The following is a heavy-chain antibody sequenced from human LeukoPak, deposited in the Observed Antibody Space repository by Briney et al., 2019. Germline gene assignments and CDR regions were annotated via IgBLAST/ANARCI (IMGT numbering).Heavy chain of an antibody. CDR3: ATDSSGWYDAFDI. Sequence: WASVKVSCKASGYTFTSYDINWVRQATGQGLEWMGWMNPNSGNTGYAQKFQGRVTMTRNTSISTAYMELSSLRSEDTAVYYCATDSSGWYDAFDIWGQGTMVTVSS. J-gene: IGHJ3*02. CDR1: GYTFTSYD. CDR2: MNPNSGNT. D-gene: IGHD6-19*01. V-gene: IGHV1-8*01.